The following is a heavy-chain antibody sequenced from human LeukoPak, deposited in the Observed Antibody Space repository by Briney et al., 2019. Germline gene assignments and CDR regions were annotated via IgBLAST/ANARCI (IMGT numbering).Heavy chain of an antibody. Sequence: GGSLRLSCAASRFTFSVYAMTWLRQAPGAGLEWVSTISGSGTNTYYADSVKGRFTISRDNSKNTLYLQMNSLRAEDTAVYYCASGKGDIYSSSFDYWGQGTLVTVSS. CDR1: RFTFSVYA. D-gene: IGHD6-6*01. V-gene: IGHV3-23*01. CDR2: ISGSGTNT. CDR3: ASGKGDIYSSSFDY. J-gene: IGHJ4*02.